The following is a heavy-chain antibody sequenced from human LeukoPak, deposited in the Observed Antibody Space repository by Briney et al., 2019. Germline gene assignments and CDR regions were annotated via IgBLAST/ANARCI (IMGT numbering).Heavy chain of an antibody. CDR1: GYSFTSYW. D-gene: IGHD3-22*01. V-gene: IGHV5-51*01. CDR3: ARLPYYYDSSGYPIDY. J-gene: IGHJ4*02. CDR2: IYPGDSDT. Sequence: GESLKISCKGSGYSFTSYWIGWVRQMPGKGLEWMGIIYPGDSDTRYSPSFQGQVTISADKSISTAYLQWSSLKASDTGMYYCARLPYYYDSSGYPIDYWGQGTLVTVCS.